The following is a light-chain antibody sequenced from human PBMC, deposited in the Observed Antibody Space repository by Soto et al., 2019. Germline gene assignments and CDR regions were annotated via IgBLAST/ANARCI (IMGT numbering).Light chain of an antibody. Sequence: AIRMTQSPYSFSAFTGDRVTLTGRASQGISSHLAWYQQKPGKAPKLLIYAASTLQSGVPSRFSGSGSGTDFTLTISCLQSEDFATYYCQQYYSYPRTFGQGTKVDI. V-gene: IGKV1-8*01. CDR2: AAS. CDR3: QQYYSYPRT. J-gene: IGKJ1*01. CDR1: QGISSH.